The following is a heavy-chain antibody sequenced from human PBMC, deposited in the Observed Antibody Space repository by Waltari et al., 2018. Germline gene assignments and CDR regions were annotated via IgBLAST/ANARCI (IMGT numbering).Heavy chain of an antibody. J-gene: IGHJ4*02. CDR2: IYYSGST. D-gene: IGHD2-2*01. V-gene: IGHV4-31*03. CDR3: ASIQTYCSSTSCTSFDY. Sequence: QVQLQESGPGLVKPSQTLSLTCTVSGGYISSGGYYWSWIRQHPGKGLEWIGYIYYSGSTYYNPSLKSRVTISVDTSKNQFSLKLSSVTAADTAVYYCASIQTYCSSTSCTSFDYWGQGTLVTVSS. CDR1: GGYISSGGYY.